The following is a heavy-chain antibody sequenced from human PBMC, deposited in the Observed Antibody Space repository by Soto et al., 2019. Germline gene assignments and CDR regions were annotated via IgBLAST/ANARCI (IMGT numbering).Heavy chain of an antibody. J-gene: IGHJ3*02. CDR1: GFTFSSYA. V-gene: IGHV3-23*01. Sequence: GGSLRLSCAASGFTFSSYAMSWVRQAPGKGLEWVSAISGSGGSTYYADSVKGRFTISRDNSKNTLYLQMNSLRAEDTAVYYCAKYITMVRGVIIEAFDSWGQGTRVTV. CDR2: ISGSGGST. D-gene: IGHD3-10*01. CDR3: AKYITMVRGVIIEAFDS.